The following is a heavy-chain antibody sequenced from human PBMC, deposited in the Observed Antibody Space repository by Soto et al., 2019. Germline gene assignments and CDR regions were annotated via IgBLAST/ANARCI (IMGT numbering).Heavy chain of an antibody. V-gene: IGHV1-3*01. CDR1: GYTFTSYA. CDR2: INAGNGNT. Sequence: ASVKVSCKASGYTFTSYAMHWVRQAPGQRLEWMGWINAGNGNTKYSQKFQGRVTITRDTSASTAYMELSSLRSEDTAVYYCARLKRREGYSSSWSNFFIDYWGQGTLVTVSS. D-gene: IGHD6-13*01. J-gene: IGHJ4*02. CDR3: ARLKRREGYSSSWSNFFIDY.